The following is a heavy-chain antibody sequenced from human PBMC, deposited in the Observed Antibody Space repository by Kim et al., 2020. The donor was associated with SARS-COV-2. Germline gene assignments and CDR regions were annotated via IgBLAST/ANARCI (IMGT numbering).Heavy chain of an antibody. CDR2: ISAYNGNT. J-gene: IGHJ6*02. Sequence: ASVKVSCKASGYTFTSYGISWVRQAPGQGLEWMGWISAYNGNTNYAQKLQGRVTMTTDTSTSTAYMELRSLRSDDTAVYYCARATDSYSSSWYPEYYYYYYGMDVWGQGTTVTVSS. D-gene: IGHD6-13*01. CDR3: ARATDSYSSSWYPEYYYYYYGMDV. V-gene: IGHV1-18*04. CDR1: GYTFTSYG.